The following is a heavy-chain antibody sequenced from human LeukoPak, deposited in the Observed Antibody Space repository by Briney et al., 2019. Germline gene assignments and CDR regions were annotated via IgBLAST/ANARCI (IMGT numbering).Heavy chain of an antibody. V-gene: IGHV3-23*01. CDR3: AKRPRGNYLDPFDY. D-gene: IGHD3-10*01. Sequence: GGSLRLSCAASGFTFSSYAMSWVRQAPRKGLEWVSGISGSGGSTYYADSEKGRFTISRDNSKNRLYLQMNSLRAEDTAVYYCAKRPRGNYLDPFDYWGQGTLVTVSS. CDR1: GFTFSSYA. J-gene: IGHJ4*02. CDR2: ISGSGGST.